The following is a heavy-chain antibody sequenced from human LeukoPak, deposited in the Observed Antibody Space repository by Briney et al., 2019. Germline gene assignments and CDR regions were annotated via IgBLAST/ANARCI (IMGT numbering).Heavy chain of an antibody. J-gene: IGHJ4*02. Sequence: PGGSLRLSCAASGFTFSSYAMSWVRQAPGKGLEWVSAISGSGDSTYYADSVKGRFTISRDNSKNTLYLQMNSLRAEDTAVYYCAKRPWYYYDSSGYYDYWGQGTLVTVSS. CDR1: GFTFSSYA. CDR3: AKRPWYYYDSSGYYDY. V-gene: IGHV3-23*01. CDR2: ISGSGDST. D-gene: IGHD3-22*01.